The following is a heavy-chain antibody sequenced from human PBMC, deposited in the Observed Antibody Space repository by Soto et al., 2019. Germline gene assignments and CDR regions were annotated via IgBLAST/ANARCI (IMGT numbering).Heavy chain of an antibody. D-gene: IGHD3-10*01. CDR1: GGIFSTYA. J-gene: IGHJ4*02. V-gene: IGHV1-69*01. CDR2: IIPIFGTP. Sequence: QVQLVQSGAEVKKPGSSVKVSCKASGGIFSTYAISWLRQAPGQGLEWMGGIIPIFGTPNYAQRFQGRVTITADESPSTAYMEVSRLRSEDTAVYYCARDRDDYGSGNYYNRIDFWGQGTLVTVSS. CDR3: ARDRDDYGSGNYYNRIDF.